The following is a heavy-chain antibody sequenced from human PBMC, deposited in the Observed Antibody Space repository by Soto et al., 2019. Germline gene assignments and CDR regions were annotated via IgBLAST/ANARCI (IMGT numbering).Heavy chain of an antibody. J-gene: IGHJ1*01. D-gene: IGHD2-2*01. Sequence: ASVKVSCKASGYSFTSYCIHWLRQAPGQGLEWMGIINPSGGSTSYAQKFQGRVTLTGDTSTSTVYMELSSLRSEDTAVYYCARAYGSQPSYFHYWGQGTLVTVSS. CDR3: ARAYGSQPSYFHY. CDR1: GYSFTSYC. CDR2: INPSGGST. V-gene: IGHV1-46*03.